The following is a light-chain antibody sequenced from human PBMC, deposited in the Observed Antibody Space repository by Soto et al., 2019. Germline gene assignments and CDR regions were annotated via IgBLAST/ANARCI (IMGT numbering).Light chain of an antibody. CDR1: QSLLHITGETF. CDR2: EVS. J-gene: IGKJ5*01. CDR3: MQSTQLLPT. Sequence: VVTQPPNSLSVAPGQPASISCKSSQSLLHITGETFLFWYLQKPGQSPQLLIYEVSTRVSGVPDRFSGSGSGTDFTLEISRVETDDVGIYYCMQSTQLLPTFGQGRRLAIK. V-gene: IGKV2D-29*02.